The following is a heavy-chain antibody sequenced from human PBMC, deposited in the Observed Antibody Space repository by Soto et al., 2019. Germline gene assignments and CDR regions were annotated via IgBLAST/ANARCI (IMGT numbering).Heavy chain of an antibody. V-gene: IGHV3-48*04. CDR3: ARGGAVPAAMRDYYYYYGMDV. Sequence: GGSLRLSFAACGFTCSSYGMNWVRQAPGKWLDWVSYINSSSSTTCYADSVKCRFTISRDNAKNTLYLQMNSLRAEDTAVYYCARGGAVPAAMRDYYYYYGMDVWGQGNKVTAP. D-gene: IGHD2-2*01. J-gene: IGHJ6*02. CDR1: GFTCSSYG. CDR2: INSSSSTT.